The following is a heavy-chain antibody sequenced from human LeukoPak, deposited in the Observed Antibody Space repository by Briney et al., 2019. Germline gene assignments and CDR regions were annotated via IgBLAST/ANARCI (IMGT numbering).Heavy chain of an antibody. J-gene: IGHJ4*02. CDR2: ISYDGSNK. CDR3: AKGYYGGNSAADY. CDR1: GFTFSSYG. Sequence: GGSLRLSCAASGFTFSSYGMHWVRQAPGKGLEWVAVISYDGSNKYYADSVKGRFTISRDNSKNTLYLQMNSLRAEDTAVYYCAKGYYGGNSAADYWGQGTLVTVSS. V-gene: IGHV3-30*18. D-gene: IGHD4-23*01.